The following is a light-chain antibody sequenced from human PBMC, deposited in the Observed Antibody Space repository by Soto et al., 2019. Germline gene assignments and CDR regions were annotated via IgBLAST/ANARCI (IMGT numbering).Light chain of an antibody. V-gene: IGKV1-5*03. CDR3: QQSYSTFMYT. CDR2: KAS. J-gene: IGKJ5*01. Sequence: DIQMTQPPSTLSGSVGDRVTITCRASQTISSWLAWYQQKPGKAPKLLIYKASTLKSGVPSRFSGSGSGTEFTLTISSLQPDDFATYYCQQSYSTFMYTFGQGTRLEI. CDR1: QTISSW.